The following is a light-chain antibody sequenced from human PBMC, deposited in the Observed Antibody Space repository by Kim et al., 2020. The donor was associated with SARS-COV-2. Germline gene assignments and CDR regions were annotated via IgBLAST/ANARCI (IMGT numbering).Light chain of an antibody. Sequence: QLVLTQPPSASGTPGQRVTISCSGSSSNIGSDYAYWYQQLPGTAPKVLIYRNNQRPSGVPDRFSGSKSDTSASLAISGLRSEDEGDYYCASWDDSLSGLVFGGGTQLTVL. V-gene: IGLV1-47*01. J-gene: IGLJ2*01. CDR2: RNN. CDR1: SSNIGSDY. CDR3: ASWDDSLSGLV.